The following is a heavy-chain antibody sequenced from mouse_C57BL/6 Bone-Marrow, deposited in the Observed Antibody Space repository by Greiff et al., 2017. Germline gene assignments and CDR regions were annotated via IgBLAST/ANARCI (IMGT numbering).Heavy chain of an antibody. V-gene: IGHV1-81*01. CDR2: IYPRSGNT. Sequence: QVQLQQSGAELARPGASVKLSCKASGYTFTSYGISWVKQRTGQGLEWIGEIYPRSGNTYYNEKFKGKATLPADKSSSTAYMELRSLTSEDSAVYFCARSGNDYSWFAYWGQGTLVTVSA. CDR1: GYTFTSYG. CDR3: ARSGNDYSWFAY. D-gene: IGHD2-4*01. J-gene: IGHJ3*01.